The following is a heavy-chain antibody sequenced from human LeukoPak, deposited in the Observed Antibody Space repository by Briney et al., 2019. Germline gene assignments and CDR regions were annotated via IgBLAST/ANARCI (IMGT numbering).Heavy chain of an antibody. CDR1: GGSISGRY. V-gene: IGHV4-59*11. D-gene: IGHD2-15*01. J-gene: IGHJ4*02. CDR2: IYYSGGT. CDR3: ARGNYCSGGSCYPSPNSSDYYYIFDY. Sequence: SETLSLTCTVSGGSISGRYWSGIRQPPGKGLEWIGYIYYSGGTTYDPSLKSRVTMSADTSKNQFSLKLSSVTAADTAVYYCARGNYCSGGSCYPSPNSSDYYYIFDYWGQGILVTVSS.